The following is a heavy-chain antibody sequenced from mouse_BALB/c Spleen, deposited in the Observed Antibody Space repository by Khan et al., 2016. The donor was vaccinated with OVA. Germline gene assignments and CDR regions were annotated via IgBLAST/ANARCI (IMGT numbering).Heavy chain of an antibody. V-gene: IGHV5-6*02. CDR3: ARHRFTTPKAWFAY. CDR1: GFTFSSYG. J-gene: IGHJ3*01. D-gene: IGHD1-2*01. Sequence: EVMLVESGGDLVKPGGSLNLSCEASGFTFSSYGMSWLRQTPDKRLEWVATISNGGSYTYFPDSVKGRLTISRDNAKNTLYLQMSSLKSEDTAMYYCARHRFTTPKAWFAYWGQGTLVTVFA. CDR2: ISNGGSYT.